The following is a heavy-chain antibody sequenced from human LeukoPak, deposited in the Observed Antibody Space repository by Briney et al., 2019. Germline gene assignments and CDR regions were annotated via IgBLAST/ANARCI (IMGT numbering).Heavy chain of an antibody. CDR1: GFTFSNAW. Sequence: GGSLRLSCAASGFTFSNAWMSWVRQAPGKGLEWVGRIKSKTDGGTTDYAAPVKGRFTISRDDSKNTLYLQMNSLRAEDTAVYYCAREGWDLGRSYNWNLSHDPYYFDYWGQGTLVTVSS. D-gene: IGHD1-20*01. CDR3: AREGWDLGRSYNWNLSHDPYYFDY. CDR2: IKSKTDGGTT. J-gene: IGHJ4*02. V-gene: IGHV3-15*05.